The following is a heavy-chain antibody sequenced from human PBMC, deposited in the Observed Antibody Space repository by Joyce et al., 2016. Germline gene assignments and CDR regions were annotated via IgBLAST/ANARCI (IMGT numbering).Heavy chain of an antibody. CDR1: GGNFRSYA. D-gene: IGHD3-10*01. CDR2: IIPLFGAP. Sequence: QVHLVQSGAEVTRPWSSVKLSCKTSGGNFRSYALNWVRQAPGQGLEWMGGIIPLFGAPSYAQKFQGRITLTADDSTTTVYMQLGSLTSADTAVYYCARDQVRGSIDSAFEYWGQGALVTVSS. J-gene: IGHJ4*02. CDR3: ARDQVRGSIDSAFEY. V-gene: IGHV1-69*01.